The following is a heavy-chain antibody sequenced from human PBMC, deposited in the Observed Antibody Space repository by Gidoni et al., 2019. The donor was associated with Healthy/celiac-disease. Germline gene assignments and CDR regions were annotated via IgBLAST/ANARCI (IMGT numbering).Heavy chain of an antibody. CDR1: GFTFSRYG. Sequence: QVQLVESGGGVVQPGRSLRLSCAASGFTFSRYGMPWVRQAPGKGLEWVAVISYDGSNKYYADSVKGRFTISRDNSKNTLYLQMNSLRAEDTAVYYCAKDRAMVRGVRTKRYYYYMDVWGKGTTVTVSS. D-gene: IGHD3-10*01. CDR3: AKDRAMVRGVRTKRYYYYMDV. J-gene: IGHJ6*03. V-gene: IGHV3-30*18. CDR2: ISYDGSNK.